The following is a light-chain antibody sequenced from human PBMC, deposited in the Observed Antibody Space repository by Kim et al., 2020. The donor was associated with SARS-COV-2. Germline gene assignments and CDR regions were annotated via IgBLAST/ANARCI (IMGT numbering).Light chain of an antibody. V-gene: IGKV1-27*01. Sequence: DIQMTQSPSSLSASVGDRVTITCRANQGISNYLVWYQQKPGKVPKLLIYAASALQSGVPSRFSGSGSGTDFTLTISSLQPEDVATYYCQKYNSAPWTFGQGTKVDIK. CDR2: AAS. CDR3: QKYNSAPWT. J-gene: IGKJ1*01. CDR1: QGISNY.